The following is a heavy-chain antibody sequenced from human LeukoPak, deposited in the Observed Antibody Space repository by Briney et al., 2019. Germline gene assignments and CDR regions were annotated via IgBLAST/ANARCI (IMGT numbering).Heavy chain of an antibody. Sequence: SETLSLTCTVSGGSISSSSYYWGWIRQPPGKGLEWIGSIYYSGSTYYNPSLKSRVTISVDTSKNQFSLKLSSVTAADTAVYYCATDRIAAGTPKSYWGQGTLVTVSS. CDR1: GGSISSSSYY. CDR3: ATDRIAAGTPKSY. J-gene: IGHJ4*02. D-gene: IGHD6-13*01. V-gene: IGHV4-39*02. CDR2: IYYSGST.